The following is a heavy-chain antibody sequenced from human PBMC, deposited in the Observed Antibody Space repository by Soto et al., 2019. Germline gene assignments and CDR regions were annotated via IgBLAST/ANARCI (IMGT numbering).Heavy chain of an antibody. D-gene: IGHD3-10*01. Sequence: QVRLQESGPGLVKPSGTLSLTCAVSGGSISSSNWWTWFRQPPGKGLAWIGEIYHNGSTNYNPSLKSRVTISLGKSKNQFPLKLSSVTAADAALYYCARGRDSGPGSNPYFFDYWGQGTLVTVSS. CDR3: ARGRDSGPGSNPYFFDY. J-gene: IGHJ4*02. CDR1: GGSISSSNW. V-gene: IGHV4-4*02. CDR2: IYHNGST.